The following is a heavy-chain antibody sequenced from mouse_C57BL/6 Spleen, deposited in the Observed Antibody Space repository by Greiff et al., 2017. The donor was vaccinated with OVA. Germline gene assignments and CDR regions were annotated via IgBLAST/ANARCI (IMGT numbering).Heavy chain of an antibody. CDR1: GYTFTDHT. Sequence: QVQLQQSDAELVKPGASVKISCKVSGYTFTDHTIHWMKQRPEQGLEWIGYIYPRDGSTKYNEKFKGKATLTADQSSSTAYMPLNSLTSEDSAVYFYSFYYDADVDYWGQGTTLTVSS. D-gene: IGHD1-1*01. CDR3: SFYYDADVDY. V-gene: IGHV1-78*01. J-gene: IGHJ2*01. CDR2: IYPRDGST.